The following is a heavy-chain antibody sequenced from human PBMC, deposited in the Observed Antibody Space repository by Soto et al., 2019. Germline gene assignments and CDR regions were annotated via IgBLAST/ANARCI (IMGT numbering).Heavy chain of an antibody. CDR2: ISAYNGNT. CDR3: AMTGYCSSTSRYTGGWFDP. CDR1: GYTFTSYG. Sequence: ASVKVSCKASGYTFTSYGISWVRQAPGQGLEWMGWISAYNGNTNYAQKLQGRVTMTTDTSTSTAYMELRSLRSDDTAVYYCAMTGYCSSTSRYTGGWFDPWGQGTLVTVSS. D-gene: IGHD2-2*02. V-gene: IGHV1-18*04. J-gene: IGHJ5*02.